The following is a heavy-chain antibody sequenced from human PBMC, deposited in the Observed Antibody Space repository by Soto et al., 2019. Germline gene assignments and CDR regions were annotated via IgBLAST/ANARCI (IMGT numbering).Heavy chain of an antibody. Sequence: GGSLRLSCAASGFTFSDYYMSWIRQAPGKGLEWVSYISSSGSTIYYADSVKGRFTISRDNAKNSLYLQMNSLRAEDTAVYYCARDPYYYDSSGYFLVPGAFDIWGQGTMVTV. J-gene: IGHJ3*02. CDR1: GFTFSDYY. D-gene: IGHD3-22*01. CDR3: ARDPYYYDSSGYFLVPGAFDI. V-gene: IGHV3-11*01. CDR2: ISSSGSTI.